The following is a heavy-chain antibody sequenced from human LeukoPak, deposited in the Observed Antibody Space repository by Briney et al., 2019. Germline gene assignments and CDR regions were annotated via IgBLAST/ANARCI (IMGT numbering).Heavy chain of an antibody. CDR3: ARRNDFWSGFRSPSDAFDI. Sequence: SWVRQAPGKGLEWIGEINHSGSTNYNPSLKSRVTISVDTSKNQFSLKLSSVTAADTAVYYCARRNDFWSGFRSPSDAFDIWGQGTMVTVSS. J-gene: IGHJ3*02. D-gene: IGHD3-3*01. CDR2: INHSGST. V-gene: IGHV4-34*01.